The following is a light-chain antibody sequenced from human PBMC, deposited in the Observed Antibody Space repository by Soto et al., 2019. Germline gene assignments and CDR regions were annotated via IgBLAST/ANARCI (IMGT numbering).Light chain of an antibody. CDR3: AAWDDSLNGSNYV. J-gene: IGLJ1*01. CDR2: SNN. CDR1: SSSIGRNT. V-gene: IGLV1-44*01. Sequence: QSVLTQPPSASGTPGQRVTISCSGSSSSIGRNTVNWYQQVPGTAPKLLIYSNNQRPSGVPDRFSGSKSGTSASLAISGLQSEDEADYYCAAWDDSLNGSNYVFGTGTKVTVL.